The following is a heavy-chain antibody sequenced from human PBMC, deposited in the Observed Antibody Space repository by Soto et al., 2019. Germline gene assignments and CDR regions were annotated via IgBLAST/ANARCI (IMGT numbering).Heavy chain of an antibody. V-gene: IGHV1-2*02. CDR2: INPKSGDT. Sequence: QVQVEQSGAEVKKPGASVKVSCKASGYTLSDYYMYWVRQAPGQGLEWMGWINPKSGDTNYAQKFQGRVTMTRDTSISTAYMELSRLRSDDTAVYYCARSSGSYSYYGMDVWGQGTTVTVSS. CDR3: ARSSGSYSYYGMDV. CDR1: GYTLSDYY. J-gene: IGHJ6*02. D-gene: IGHD1-26*01.